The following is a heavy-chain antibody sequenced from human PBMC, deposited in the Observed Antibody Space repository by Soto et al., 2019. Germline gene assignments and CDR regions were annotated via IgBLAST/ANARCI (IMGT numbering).Heavy chain of an antibody. CDR3: ARASGYSEHDEGIDFDY. CDR2: ISSSSSYI. V-gene: IGHV3-21*02. J-gene: IGHJ4*02. CDR1: GFTVSSYN. Sequence: EVQLVESGGGLVKPGGSLRLSCAASGFTVSSYNMNWVRQAPGKGLEWVSSISSSSSYIKYADSVKGRITISRDNAKNSLYLQMNSLRAEDTALYYCARASGYSEHDEGIDFDYWGQGTLVTVSS. D-gene: IGHD5-12*01.